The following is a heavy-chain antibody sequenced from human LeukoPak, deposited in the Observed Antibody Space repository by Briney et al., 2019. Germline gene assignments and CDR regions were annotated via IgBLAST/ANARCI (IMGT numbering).Heavy chain of an antibody. Sequence: SQTLSLTCTVSGDSISSGDYYWSWIRQPAGKGLEWIGSISSSGSTNYNPSLKSRVTISVDTSKNQFSLKLSSVTAADTAVYYCARTTEGGYTYDYFYYYYMDVWGKGTTVTIPS. J-gene: IGHJ6*03. V-gene: IGHV4-61*02. D-gene: IGHD5-18*01. CDR3: ARTTEGGYTYDYFYYYYMDV. CDR1: GDSISSGDYY. CDR2: ISSSGST.